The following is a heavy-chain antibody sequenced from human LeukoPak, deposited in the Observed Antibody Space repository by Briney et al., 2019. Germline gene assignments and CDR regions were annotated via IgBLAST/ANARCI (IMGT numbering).Heavy chain of an antibody. Sequence: PSETLSLTCAVYGGSFSGYYWSWIRQPPGKGLEWIGEINHSGSTNYNPSLKSRVTISVDTSKNQFSLKLRSVPAEDPAVYYCATPDSSGYYYLYWGQGTLVTVSS. CDR2: INHSGST. J-gene: IGHJ4*02. V-gene: IGHV4-34*01. CDR3: ATPDSSGYYYLY. D-gene: IGHD3-22*01. CDR1: GGSFSGYY.